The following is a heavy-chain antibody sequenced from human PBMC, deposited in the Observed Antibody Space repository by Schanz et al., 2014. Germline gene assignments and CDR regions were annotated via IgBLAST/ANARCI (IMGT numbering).Heavy chain of an antibody. CDR3: AKVQTHTLYGGNSCFDY. V-gene: IGHV3-30*18. CDR1: GFTFSSYV. J-gene: IGHJ4*02. D-gene: IGHD2-21*02. CDR2: ISYDGDSK. Sequence: QVHLVESGGGVVQPGGSLRLSCAASGFTFSSYVMNWVRQAPGRGLEWVAVISYDGDSKYYAGSVKGRFTISRDNSKNTLYLQMNSLRPEDTALYYCAKVQTHTLYGGNSCFDYWGQGTLVTVSS.